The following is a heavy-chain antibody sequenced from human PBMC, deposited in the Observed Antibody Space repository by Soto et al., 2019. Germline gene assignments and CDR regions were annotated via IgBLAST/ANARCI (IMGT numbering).Heavy chain of an antibody. CDR3: AKDRDGAAAGPPKIYGMEG. J-gene: IGHJ6*01. D-gene: IGHD6-13*01. CDR2: ISGSGDST. CDR1: GFTFSSYA. Sequence: EVQLLESGGGLVQPGGSLRLSCAASGFTFSSYAMSWVRQAPGKGLEWVSVISGSGDSTYYADSVRGRFTISRDNSKNTLDLQMNSLGAEDTAVYYCAKDRDGAAAGPPKIYGMEGWGQGNKVTVSS. V-gene: IGHV3-23*01.